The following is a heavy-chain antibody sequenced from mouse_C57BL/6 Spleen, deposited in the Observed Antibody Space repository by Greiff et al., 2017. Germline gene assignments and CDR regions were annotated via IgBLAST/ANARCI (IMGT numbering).Heavy chain of an antibody. J-gene: IGHJ4*01. CDR1: GYTFTSYG. CDR3: AREGENYAMDY. V-gene: IGHV1-72*01. Sequence: VKLMESGAELARPGASVKLSCKASGYTFTSYGISWVKQRPGRGLEWIGRIDPNSGGTKYNEKFKSKATLTVDKPSSTAYMQLSSLTSEDSAVYYGAREGENYAMDYWGQGTSVTVSS. CDR2: IDPNSGGT.